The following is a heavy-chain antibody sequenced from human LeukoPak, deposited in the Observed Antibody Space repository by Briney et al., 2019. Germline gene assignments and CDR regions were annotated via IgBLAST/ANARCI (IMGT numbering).Heavy chain of an antibody. CDR1: GFTFSSYA. Sequence: PGGSLRLSCAVSGFTFSSYAMNWVRQAPGKGLEWVSGISGSGGNTYYADSVKGRFTISRDNSKNTLYLQMNSLRAEDTAVYYCAKGASGSYHTPYDYWGQGTLATVSS. J-gene: IGHJ4*02. CDR2: ISGSGGNT. CDR3: AKGASGSYHTPYDY. D-gene: IGHD1-26*01. V-gene: IGHV3-23*01.